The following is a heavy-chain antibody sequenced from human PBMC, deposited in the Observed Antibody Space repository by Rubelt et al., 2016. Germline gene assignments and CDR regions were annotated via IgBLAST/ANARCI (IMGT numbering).Heavy chain of an antibody. CDR2: INHSGST. D-gene: IGHD4-11*01. J-gene: IGHJ3*02. CDR1: GGSFSGYY. Sequence: QVQLQQWGAGLLKPSETLSLTCAVYGGSFSGYYWSWIRQPPGKGLEWIGEINHSGSTNYNPSLKSRVTISVDTSKNQVSLKLSSVTAADTAVYYCARAGVTTADAFDIWGQGTMVTVSS. CDR3: ARAGVTTADAFDI. V-gene: IGHV4-34*02.